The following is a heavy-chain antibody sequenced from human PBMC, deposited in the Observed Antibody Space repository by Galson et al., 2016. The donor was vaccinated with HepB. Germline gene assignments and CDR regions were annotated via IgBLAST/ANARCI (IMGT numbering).Heavy chain of an antibody. CDR1: GFTFDDYG. D-gene: IGHD4-17*01. CDR3: ARGMSHDYGVSADY. J-gene: IGHJ4*02. Sequence: SLRLSCAASGFTFDDYGLSWVRQAPGKGLEWVSGTNWNGGSTSYADSVKGRFTISRDNAKNSLYLQMNSLRAEDTALYYCARGMSHDYGVSADYWGQGTLVTVSS. CDR2: TNWNGGST. V-gene: IGHV3-20*04.